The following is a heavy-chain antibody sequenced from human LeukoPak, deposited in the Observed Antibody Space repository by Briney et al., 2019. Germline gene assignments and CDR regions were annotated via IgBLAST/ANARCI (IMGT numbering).Heavy chain of an antibody. Sequence: GGSLRLSCVASGFTFSSYSMNWVRQAPGEGRGWVSSISRSISYIYYANSVKGRFTISTEKAKHSLYLQVNSLRAEDTAVYYCARSKPGRDYWGQGTLVTVSS. CDR1: GFTFSSYS. V-gene: IGHV3-21*01. CDR3: ARSKPGRDY. J-gene: IGHJ4*02. CDR2: ISRSISYI.